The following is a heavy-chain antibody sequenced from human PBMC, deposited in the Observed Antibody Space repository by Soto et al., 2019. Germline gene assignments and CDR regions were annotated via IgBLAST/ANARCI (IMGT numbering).Heavy chain of an antibody. D-gene: IGHD1-20*01. J-gene: IGHJ4*02. CDR3: ARALNWNAVFDY. CDR1: GYTFTGYY. CDR2: INPNSGGT. Sequence: GASVKVSCKASGYTFTGYYMRWVRQAPGQGLEWMGWINPNSGGTNYAQKFQGWVTMTRDTSIGTAYMELSRLRSDDTAVYYCARALNWNAVFDYWGQGTLVTVSS. V-gene: IGHV1-2*04.